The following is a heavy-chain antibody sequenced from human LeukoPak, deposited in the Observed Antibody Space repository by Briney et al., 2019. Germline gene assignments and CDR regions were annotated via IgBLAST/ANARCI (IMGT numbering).Heavy chain of an antibody. V-gene: IGHV4-39*07. CDR2: IYYSGST. D-gene: IGHD1-14*01. CDR1: GGSISSSSYY. CDR3: ARDITGSFDY. J-gene: IGHJ4*02. Sequence: PSETLSLTCTVSGGSISSSSYYWGWIRQPPGKGLEWIGSIYYSGSTYYNPSLKSRVTISVDTSKNQFSLKLSSVTAADTVVYYCARDITGSFDYWGQGNLVTVSS.